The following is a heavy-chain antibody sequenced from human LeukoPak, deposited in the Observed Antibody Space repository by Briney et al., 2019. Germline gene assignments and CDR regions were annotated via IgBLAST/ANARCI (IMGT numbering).Heavy chain of an antibody. CDR3: ARGSGDTQTIDY. D-gene: IGHD7-27*01. V-gene: IGHV3-48*03. CDR2: ISSSGSAI. J-gene: IGHJ4*02. Sequence: GGSLRLSCVASGFTFSSCEMNWVRQAPGRGLEWVSYISSSGSAIYYADSVKGRFTISRDNAKNSLSLQMNSLRAEDTAIYYCARGSGDTQTIDYWGQGTLVTVSS. CDR1: GFTFSSCE.